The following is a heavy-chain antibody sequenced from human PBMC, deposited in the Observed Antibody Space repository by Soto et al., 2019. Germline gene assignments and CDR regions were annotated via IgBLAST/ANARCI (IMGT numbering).Heavy chain of an antibody. CDR2: IYYSGTT. J-gene: IGHJ5*02. CDR3: ARHDRAPDDSSLNWFDP. V-gene: IGHV4-39*01. D-gene: IGHD3-22*01. Sequence: PSETLSLTCSVSGGSISSSGNYWGWIRQPPGKGLEWIGSIYYSGTTHYSPSLKSRVTISIDTSRNQFSLRLTSVTAADTAVYYCARHDRAPDDSSLNWFDPWGQGTLVTVSS. CDR1: GGSISSSGNY.